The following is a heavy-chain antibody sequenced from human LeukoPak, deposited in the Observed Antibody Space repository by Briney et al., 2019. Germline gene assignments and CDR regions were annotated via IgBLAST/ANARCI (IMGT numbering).Heavy chain of an antibody. CDR3: ARKKGLQYYFDY. CDR1: GGSFSGYY. V-gene: IGHV4-34*01. D-gene: IGHD4-11*01. CDR2: INHSGST. Sequence: NPSETLPLTCAVYGGSFSGYYWSWIRQPPGKGLEWIGEINHSGSTNYNPSLKSRVTISVDTSKNQFSLKLSSVTAADTAVYYCARKKGLQYYFDYWGQGTLVTVSS. J-gene: IGHJ4*02.